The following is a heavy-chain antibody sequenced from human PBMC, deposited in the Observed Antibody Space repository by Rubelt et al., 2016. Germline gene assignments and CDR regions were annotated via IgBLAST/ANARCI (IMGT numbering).Heavy chain of an antibody. J-gene: IGHJ4*02. Sequence: QLQLQESGPGLVKPSETLSLTCTVSGGSISSSSYYWGWIRQPPGKGLEWISYISSTSTSVYYADSVKGRFPIPRDNSKNTQDLQMNSLRAEDTAVYYCAKDSHKAAYFDYWGQGTLVTVSS. CDR3: AKDSHKAAYFDY. CDR1: GGSISSSSYY. D-gene: IGHD6-25*01. CDR2: ISSTSTSV. V-gene: IGHV4-39*02.